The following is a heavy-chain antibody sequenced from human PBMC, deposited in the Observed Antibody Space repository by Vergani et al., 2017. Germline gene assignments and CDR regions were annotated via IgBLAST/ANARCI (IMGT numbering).Heavy chain of an antibody. Sequence: QVQLVQSGAEVKKPGASVKVSCKASGYTFTSYDINWVRQATGQGLEWMGWMNPNSGNTGYAQKFQGRVTMTRNTSISTAYMELSSLRSEDPAVYYCAREEPISSGCAFDLWGRGTLVTVSS. J-gene: IGHJ2*01. V-gene: IGHV1-8*01. CDR3: AREEPISSGCAFDL. CDR2: MNPNSGNT. D-gene: IGHD6-19*01. CDR1: GYTFTSYD.